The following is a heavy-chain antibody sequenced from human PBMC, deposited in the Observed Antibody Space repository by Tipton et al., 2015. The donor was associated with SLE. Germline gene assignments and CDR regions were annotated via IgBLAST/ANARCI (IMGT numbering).Heavy chain of an antibody. Sequence: TLSLTCTVSGGFISSRKFSWNWIRPPPVKGLEWVGHIYTSGSTNYNPSPHSPVTISVDTSKNQFFLKLSSVTAADTAVYYCAGIPLGLRPPLYWGQGTLVTVSS. J-gene: IGHJ4*02. CDR2: IYTSGST. CDR3: AGIPLGLRPPLY. D-gene: IGHD4-17*01. V-gene: IGHV4-61*09. CDR1: GGFISSRKFS.